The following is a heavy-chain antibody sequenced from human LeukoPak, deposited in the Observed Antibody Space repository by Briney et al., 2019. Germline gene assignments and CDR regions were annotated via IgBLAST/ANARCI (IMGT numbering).Heavy chain of an antibody. V-gene: IGHV1-18*01. CDR2: ISAYNGNT. Sequence: ASVKVSCKASGYTFTSYGISWVRQAPGQGLEWMGWISAYNGNTNYAQKLQGRVTMTTDTSTSTAYMELRSLRSDDTAVYYCARSNKDYYDSSGYLWYYYYYYMDVWGKGTTVTISS. J-gene: IGHJ6*03. CDR3: ARSNKDYYDSSGYLWYYYYYYMDV. D-gene: IGHD3-22*01. CDR1: GYTFTSYG.